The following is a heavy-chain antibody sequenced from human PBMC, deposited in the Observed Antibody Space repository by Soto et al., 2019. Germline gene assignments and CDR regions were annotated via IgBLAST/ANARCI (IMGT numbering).Heavy chain of an antibody. CDR2: IIPVLGAP. V-gene: IGHV1-69*01. D-gene: IGHD3-22*01. CDR3: ARDRHYENHTFYYLKYYFDY. J-gene: IGHJ4*02. CDR1: GGTFSSFP. Sequence: QVQLVQSGTEVKKPGSSVKVSCKTYGGTFSSFPIAWVRQAPGQGLEWVGGIIPVLGAPSYAQTFQGRVTITADESTSAAYLELSSLRSDDTAVYFCARDRHYENHTFYYLKYYFDYWGQGTLVTVSS.